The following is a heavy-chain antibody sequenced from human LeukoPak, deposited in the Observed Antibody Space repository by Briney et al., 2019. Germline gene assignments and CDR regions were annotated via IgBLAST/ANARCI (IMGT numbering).Heavy chain of an antibody. Sequence: ASVKVSCKASGYTFTSHDINWVRQATGQGLEWMGWMNPNSGNTGYAQKFQGRVTMTRNTSISTAYMELSSLRSEDTAVYYCARDDSGWYVSYYYYGMDVWGQGTTVTVSS. V-gene: IGHV1-8*01. J-gene: IGHJ6*02. CDR3: ARDDSGWYVSYYYYGMDV. CDR1: GYTFTSHD. D-gene: IGHD6-19*01. CDR2: MNPNSGNT.